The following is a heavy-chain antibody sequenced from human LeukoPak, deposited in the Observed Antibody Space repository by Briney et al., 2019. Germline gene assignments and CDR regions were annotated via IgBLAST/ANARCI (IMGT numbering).Heavy chain of an antibody. CDR2: ISANNGEI. D-gene: IGHD2-2*01. CDR1: GYTLTNYG. Sequence: GAPVKVSCKASGYTLTNYGISWVRQAPGQGLEWMSWISANNGEIRYAQNFQGRVTMTTDTSTTTAYMELRSLRSDDTAVYYCARGPPPAHQLFSSDYWGQGTQVTVSS. V-gene: IGHV1-18*04. CDR3: ARGPPPAHQLFSSDY. J-gene: IGHJ4*02.